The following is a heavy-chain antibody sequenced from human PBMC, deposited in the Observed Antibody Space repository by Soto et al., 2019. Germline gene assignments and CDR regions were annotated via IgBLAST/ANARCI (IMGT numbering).Heavy chain of an antibody. CDR1: GFTFSSYA. J-gene: IGHJ6*02. D-gene: IGHD5-18*01. Sequence: GGSLRLSCAASGFTFSSYAMSWVRQAPGKGLEWVSAISGSGGSTYYADSVKGRFTISRDNSKNTLYLQMNSLRAEDTAVYYCAICGYSYGYSNYYYGMDVWGQGTTVTVSS. V-gene: IGHV3-23*01. CDR3: AICGYSYGYSNYYYGMDV. CDR2: ISGSGGST.